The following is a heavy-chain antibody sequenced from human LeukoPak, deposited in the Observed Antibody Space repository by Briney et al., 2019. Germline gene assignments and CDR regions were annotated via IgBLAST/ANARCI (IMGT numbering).Heavy chain of an antibody. J-gene: IGHJ6*02. CDR1: GFSFSSYA. D-gene: IGHD6-19*01. CDR2: TSGSGDRT. V-gene: IGHV3-23*01. CDR3: AKALGYSSGWYSYLDV. Sequence: GGSLRLSCAASGFSFSSYAMSWVRQAPARGREWVSATSGSGDRTYYAVSVKGRFTISRDNSKNTLYLQMNSLRAEDTAVYYCAKALGYSSGWYSYLDVWGQGTTVTVSS.